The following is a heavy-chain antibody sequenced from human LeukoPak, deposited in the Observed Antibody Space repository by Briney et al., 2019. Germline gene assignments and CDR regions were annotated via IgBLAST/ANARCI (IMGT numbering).Heavy chain of an antibody. D-gene: IGHD3-3*01. CDR2: IDPSDSYT. V-gene: IGHV5-10-1*01. Sequence: GDSLKISCKGAGYSFTSYWISWVRQMPGKGLEWMGRIDPSDSYTNYSPSFQGHVTISADKSISTAYLQWSSLKASDTAMYYCARTYYDPTAGEPDYWGQGTLVTVSS. CDR1: GYSFTSYW. J-gene: IGHJ4*02. CDR3: ARTYYDPTAGEPDY.